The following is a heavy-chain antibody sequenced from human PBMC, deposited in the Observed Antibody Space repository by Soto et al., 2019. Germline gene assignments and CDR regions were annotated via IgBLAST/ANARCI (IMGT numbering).Heavy chain of an antibody. D-gene: IGHD3-9*01. J-gene: IGHJ1*01. CDR2: INHSGST. V-gene: IGHV4-34*01. Sequence: PSETLSLTCAVYGGSFSGYYWSWIRQPPGKGLEWIGEINHSGSTNYNPSLKSRVTISVDTSKNQFSLKLSSVTAADTAVYYCARARAVLRYFDDSGPFQHWGQGTLVT. CDR3: ARARAVLRYFDDSGPFQH. CDR1: GGSFSGYY.